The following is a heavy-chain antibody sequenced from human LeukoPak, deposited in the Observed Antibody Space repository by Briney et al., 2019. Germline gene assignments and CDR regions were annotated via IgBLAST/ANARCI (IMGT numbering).Heavy chain of an antibody. CDR3: AREGVVGNLGHFDY. V-gene: IGHV4-34*01. CDR1: GGSFSGYY. J-gene: IGHJ4*02. Sequence: SETLSLTCAVYGGSFSGYYWSWIRQPPGKGLEWIGAINHSGSTNYNPSLNSRVTISVDTSKNQFSLKLSSVTAADTAVYYCAREGVVGNLGHFDYWGQGTLVTVSS. CDR2: INHSGST. D-gene: IGHD3-22*01.